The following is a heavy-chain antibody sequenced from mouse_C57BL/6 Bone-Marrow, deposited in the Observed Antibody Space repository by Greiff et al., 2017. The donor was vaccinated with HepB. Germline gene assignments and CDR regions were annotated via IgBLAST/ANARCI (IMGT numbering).Heavy chain of an antibody. CDR2: IYPGNSDT. V-gene: IGHV1-5*01. CDR3: TRYHYYGSSTYYAMDY. D-gene: IGHD1-1*01. CDR1: GYTFTSYW. J-gene: IGHJ4*01. Sequence: EVQVVESGTVLARPGASVKMSCKTSGYTFTSYWMHWVKQRPGQGLEWIGAIYPGNSDTSYNQKFKGKAKLTAVTSASTAYMELSSLTNEDSAVYYCTRYHYYGSSTYYAMDYWGQGTSVTVSS.